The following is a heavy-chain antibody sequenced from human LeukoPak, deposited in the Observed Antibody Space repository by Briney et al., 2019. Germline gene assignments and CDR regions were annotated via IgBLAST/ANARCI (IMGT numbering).Heavy chain of an antibody. CDR3: ARVGAARYYYYYMDV. CDR1: GFTFTKYW. J-gene: IGHJ6*03. D-gene: IGHD2-15*01. V-gene: IGHV3-7*01. Sequence: GGSLRLSCAASGFTFTKYWMTWVRQAPGKGLEWVGNIKQDGSDKNYMDSVKGRFTISRDNAKNSLYLQINSLRAGDTAVYYCARVGAARYYYYYMDVWGKGATVTVSS. CDR2: IKQDGSDK.